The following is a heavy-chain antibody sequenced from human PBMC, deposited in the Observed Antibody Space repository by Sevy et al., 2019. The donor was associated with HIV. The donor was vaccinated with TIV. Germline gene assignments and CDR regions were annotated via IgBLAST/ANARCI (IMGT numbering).Heavy chain of an antibody. CDR3: ARAVMGYGFDY. J-gene: IGHJ4*02. CDR2: INPNSGGT. D-gene: IGHD2-8*01. Sequence: ASVKVSCKASGYTFTGYYMHWVRQAPGQGLEWMGWINPNSGGTNYPQKFQGRVTMTRDTSISTAYMELSRLRSDDTAVYYCARAVMGYGFDYWGRGTLVTVSS. CDR1: GYTFTGYY. V-gene: IGHV1-2*02.